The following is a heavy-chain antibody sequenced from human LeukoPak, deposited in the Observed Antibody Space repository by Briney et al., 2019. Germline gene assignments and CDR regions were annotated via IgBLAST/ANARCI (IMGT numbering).Heavy chain of an antibody. D-gene: IGHD1-26*01. CDR3: ARKLSGCYFDY. V-gene: IGHV3-21*04. J-gene: IGHJ4*02. CDR2: ISASRRYI. Sequence: GGSLRLSCAASGFTFSSYNMNWVRQAPGKGLEWVSSISASRRYISHADSVKGRFTISRDNAKNSLYLQMNSLRAEDTAVYYCARKLSGCYFDYWGQGTLVTVSS. CDR1: GFTFSSYN.